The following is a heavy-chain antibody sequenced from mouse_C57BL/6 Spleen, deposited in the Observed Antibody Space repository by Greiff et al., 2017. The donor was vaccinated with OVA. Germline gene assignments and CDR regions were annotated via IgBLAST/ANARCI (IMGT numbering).Heavy chain of an antibody. V-gene: IGHV3-6*01. Sequence: ESGPGLVKPSQSLSLTCSVTGYSITSGYYWNWIRQFPGNKLEWMGYISYDGSNNYNPSLKNRISITRDTSKNQFFLKLNSVTTEDTATYYCARDPDYSNYVWFAYWGQGTLVTVSA. J-gene: IGHJ3*01. CDR1: GYSITSGYY. CDR2: ISYDGSN. D-gene: IGHD2-5*01. CDR3: ARDPDYSNYVWFAY.